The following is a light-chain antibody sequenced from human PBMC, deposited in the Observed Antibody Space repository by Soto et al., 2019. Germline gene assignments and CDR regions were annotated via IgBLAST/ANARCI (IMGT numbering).Light chain of an antibody. J-gene: IGKJ5*01. CDR1: QDVSTW. CDR3: QQGLSFPNT. V-gene: IGKV1-12*01. Sequence: DIQMTQSPSSVSASVGDTVTITCRASQDVSTWLAWYQQRPGKAPNLLIYAASSLQIGVPSRFSGSGSGTDFTLTLAGLQPEELATYYFQQGLSFPNTFGQGKRRDIK. CDR2: AAS.